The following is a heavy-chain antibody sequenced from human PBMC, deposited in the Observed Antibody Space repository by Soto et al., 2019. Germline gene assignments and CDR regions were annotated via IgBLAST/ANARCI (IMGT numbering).Heavy chain of an antibody. V-gene: IGHV1-69*08. CDR3: ARDEGSYYGSVSYLALRY. D-gene: IGHD3-10*01. J-gene: IGHJ4*02. Sequence: QVQLVQSGAEVKKPGSSVKVSCKASGGTFSSYTISWVRQAPGQGLEWMGRIIPILGIANYAQKFQGRVTITADKSTSTAYMELSSLRSEDTAVYYCARDEGSYYGSVSYLALRYWGQGTLVTVSS. CDR1: GGTFSSYT. CDR2: IIPILGIA.